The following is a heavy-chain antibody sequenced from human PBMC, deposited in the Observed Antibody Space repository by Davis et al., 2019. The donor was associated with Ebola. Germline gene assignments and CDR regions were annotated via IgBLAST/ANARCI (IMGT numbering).Heavy chain of an antibody. Sequence: GESLKISCAASGFSVGDNYMSWVRQAPGKGLEWISVIYTGGPTYYADSVKGRFTISRDNSKNTLYLQMNSLRAEDTAVYYCAKDGGYYYGSGSYFGAFDIWGQGTMVTVSS. CDR3: AKDGGYYYGSGSYFGAFDI. J-gene: IGHJ3*02. CDR2: IYTGGPT. D-gene: IGHD3-10*01. V-gene: IGHV3-66*01. CDR1: GFSVGDNY.